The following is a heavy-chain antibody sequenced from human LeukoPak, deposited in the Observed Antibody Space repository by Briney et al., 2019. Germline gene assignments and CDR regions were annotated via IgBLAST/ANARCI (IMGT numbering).Heavy chain of an antibody. CDR1: GFTFSSYS. V-gene: IGHV3-21*01. J-gene: IGHJ4*02. CDR2: ISSSSSYI. Sequence: GGSLRLSCAASGFTFSSYSMNWVRQAPGKGLEWVSSISSSSSYIYYADSVKGRFTISRDNAKNSLYLQMNSLRAEDTAVYYCARGAGYYYGSGSSSDYWGQGTLVTVSS. D-gene: IGHD3-10*01. CDR3: ARGAGYYYGSGSSSDY.